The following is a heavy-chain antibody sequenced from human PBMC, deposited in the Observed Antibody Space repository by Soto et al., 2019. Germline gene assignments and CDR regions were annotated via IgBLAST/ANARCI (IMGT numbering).Heavy chain of an antibody. V-gene: IGHV3-66*01. CDR3: ARGHITQEGWYFDL. Sequence: PGGSLRLSCAASGFTVSSNYMSWVRQAPGKGLEWVSVIYSGGSTYYADSVKGRFTISRDNSKNTLYLQMNSLRAEDTAVYYCARGHITQEGWYFDLWGRGTLVTVSS. D-gene: IGHD1-20*01. CDR2: IYSGGST. CDR1: GFTVSSNY. J-gene: IGHJ2*01.